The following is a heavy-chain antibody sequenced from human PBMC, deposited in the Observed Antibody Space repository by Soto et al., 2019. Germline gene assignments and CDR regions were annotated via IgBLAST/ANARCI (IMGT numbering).Heavy chain of an antibody. CDR1: GFTFSNYT. Sequence: PGGSLRLSCSASGFTFSNYTIHWVRQAPGKGLEYVSAISSSGGSTYYVDSVKDRFTISRDNSKNTLYLQMDSLRAEDTAVYYCAKDTYYHDSTGYYIFDHWGQGTLVTVSS. D-gene: IGHD3-22*01. CDR3: AKDTYYHDSTGYYIFDH. V-gene: IGHV3-64*04. CDR2: ISSSGGST. J-gene: IGHJ4*02.